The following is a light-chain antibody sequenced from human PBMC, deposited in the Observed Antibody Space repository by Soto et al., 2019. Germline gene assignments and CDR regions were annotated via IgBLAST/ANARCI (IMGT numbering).Light chain of an antibody. J-gene: IGKJ1*01. V-gene: IGKV3-20*01. CDR1: QSVPANY. CDR2: AAS. CDR3: LQYGTPWWT. Sequence: EIVLTQSPGTLSLSPGERVTLSCGASQSVPANYLAWYQQKPGQAPRLLIYAASNRATGIPDRFSGSGSGTDFTLTVSRLEPEDFALYFCLQYGTPWWTFGQGARVEIK.